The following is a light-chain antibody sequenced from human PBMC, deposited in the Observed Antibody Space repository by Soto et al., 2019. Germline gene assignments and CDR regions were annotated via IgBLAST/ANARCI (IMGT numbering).Light chain of an antibody. J-gene: IGKJ3*01. CDR1: QSAPSSN. Sequence: ETVLTQSPGTLSLSPGERVTLSCRTSQSAPSSNLAWYQQKPGKAPSLLIYGASSRATGIPDRFSGSGSGTYFTLTISSLEPEDFALYYCQQRSNWPPTFGPGTKVDIK. CDR2: GAS. V-gene: IGKV3D-20*02. CDR3: QQRSNWPPT.